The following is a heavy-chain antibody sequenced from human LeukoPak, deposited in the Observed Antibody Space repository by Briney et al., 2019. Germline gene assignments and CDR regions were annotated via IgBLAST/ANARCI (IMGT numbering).Heavy chain of an antibody. D-gene: IGHD2-15*01. V-gene: IGHV3-53*04. J-gene: IGHJ6*02. CDR1: GFTVSSNY. CDR2: IYSGGST. Sequence: GGSLRLSCAASGFTVSSNYMSWVRQAPGKGLEWVSVIYSGGSTYYADSVKGRFTISRHNSKNTLYLQMNSLRAEDTAVYYCARGAGCSGGSCDSDYYYGMDVWGQGTTVTVSS. CDR3: ARGAGCSGGSCDSDYYYGMDV.